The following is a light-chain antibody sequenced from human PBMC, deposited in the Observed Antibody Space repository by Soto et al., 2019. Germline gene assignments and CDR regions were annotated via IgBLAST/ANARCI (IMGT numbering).Light chain of an antibody. CDR1: QSISNS. V-gene: IGKV1-39*01. J-gene: IGKJ2*01. CDR3: HQTFSPPYT. Sequence: DIQMTQSLSSLSASVGDTVTITCRASQSISNSLSWYQQKPGKAPKFLIYVASTLQRGVPSRFSGSGSGTDFTLTISSLQPEDVATYYCHQTFSPPYTFGRGTKLEIK. CDR2: VAS.